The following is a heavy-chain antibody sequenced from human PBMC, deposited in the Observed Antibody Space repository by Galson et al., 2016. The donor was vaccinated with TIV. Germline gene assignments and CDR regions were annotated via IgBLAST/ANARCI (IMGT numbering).Heavy chain of an antibody. CDR2: IIPLFDTA. V-gene: IGHV1-69*13. D-gene: IGHD5-18*01. J-gene: IGHJ6*02. CDR1: GGTFSSYV. CDR3: ATDRNTAMDTYHYYYGMDV. Sequence: SVKVSCKASGGTFSSYVFNWVRQAPGQGLEWMGGIIPLFDTAHYAQKFQGRVTITADESPGTVYMELSSLRYDDPAVYYCATDRNTAMDTYHYYYGMDVWGQGTTVTVSS.